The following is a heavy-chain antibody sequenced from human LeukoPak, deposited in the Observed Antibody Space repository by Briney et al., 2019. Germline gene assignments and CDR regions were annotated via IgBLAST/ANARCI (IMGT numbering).Heavy chain of an antibody. D-gene: IGHD4-23*01. CDR2: ISGSGGST. V-gene: IGHV3-23*01. CDR1: GFTFSSYA. CDR3: AKEIRWQNWFDP. J-gene: IGHJ5*02. Sequence: GGSLRLSCAASGFTFSSYAMSWVRQAPGKGLEWVSAISGSGGSTYYADSVKGRFTISRDNSKNTLYLQMNGLRAGDTAVYYCAKEIRWQNWFDPWGQGTLVTVSS.